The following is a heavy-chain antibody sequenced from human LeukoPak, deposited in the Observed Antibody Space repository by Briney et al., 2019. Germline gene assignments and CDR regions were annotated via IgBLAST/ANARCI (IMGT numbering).Heavy chain of an antibody. J-gene: IGHJ4*02. CDR1: GYTFTTYA. CDR3: ARDWVSSGWPRHFDY. CDR2: INTNTGNP. V-gene: IGHV7-4-1*02. D-gene: IGHD6-19*01. Sequence: ASVKVSCKASGYTFTTYAMNWVRQAPGQGLEWMGWINTNTGNPTYAQGFTGRFVFSLDTSVSTAYLQISSLKAEDTAVYYCARDWVSSGWPRHFDYWGQGTLVTVSS.